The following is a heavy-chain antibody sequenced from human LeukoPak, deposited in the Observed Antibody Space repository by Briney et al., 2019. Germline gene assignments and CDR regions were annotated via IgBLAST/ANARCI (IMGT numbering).Heavy chain of an antibody. CDR3: ARGAYGSGSYDDY. V-gene: IGHV3-21*04. D-gene: IGHD3-10*01. J-gene: IGHJ4*02. CDR1: GFTFSSYS. CDR2: ISSSSTYI. Sequence: GGSLRLSCAASGFTFSSYSMNWVRQAPGKGLEWVSSISSSSTYIYYADSVKGRFTISRDNAKNSLYLQMNSLRAEDTAVYYCARGAYGSGSYDDYWGQGTLVTVSS.